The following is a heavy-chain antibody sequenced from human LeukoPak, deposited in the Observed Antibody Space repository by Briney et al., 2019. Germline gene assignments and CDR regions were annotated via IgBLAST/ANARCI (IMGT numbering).Heavy chain of an antibody. D-gene: IGHD6-6*01. J-gene: IGHJ6*02. V-gene: IGHV1-2*02. CDR2: INPNSGGT. Sequence: GASVKVSCKASGYTFTGYYMHWVRQAPGQGLEWMGWINPNSGGTNYAQKFQGRVTMTRDTSISTAYMELSRLRSDDTAVYYCAKDLYTGSWYYGMDVWGQGTTVTVSS. CDR1: GYTFTGYY. CDR3: AKDLYTGSWYYGMDV.